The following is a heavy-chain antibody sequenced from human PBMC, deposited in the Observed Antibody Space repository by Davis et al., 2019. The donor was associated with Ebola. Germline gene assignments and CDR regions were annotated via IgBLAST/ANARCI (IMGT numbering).Heavy chain of an antibody. V-gene: IGHV4-34*01. CDR1: GGSFSGYY. J-gene: IGHJ4*02. CDR3: ARGYDYVWGSYHPNPPYFDY. Sequence: PSETLSLTCAVYGGSFSGYYWTWIRQPPGKGLEWIGEINHSGSANYNPSLKSRVTISVDTSKNQFSLKLSSVTAADTAVYYCARGYDYVWGSYHPNPPYFDYWGQGTLVTVSS. CDR2: INHSGSA. D-gene: IGHD3-16*02.